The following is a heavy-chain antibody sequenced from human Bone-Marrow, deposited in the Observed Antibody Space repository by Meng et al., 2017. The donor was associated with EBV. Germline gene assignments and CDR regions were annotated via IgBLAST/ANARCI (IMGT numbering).Heavy chain of an antibody. D-gene: IGHD3-10*01. CDR2: INAGNGTT. CDR1: RYTFTSYA. V-gene: IGHV1-3*01. CDR3: ARSPLWFGESNFDY. Sequence: QVQLWQSGARVKKPGASVKVYLQASRYTFTSYAMHWVRQAPGQRLEWMGWINAGNGTTKYSQKFQGRVTITRDTSASTAYMELSSLRSEDTAVYYCARSPLWFGESNFDYWGQGTLVTVSS. J-gene: IGHJ4*02.